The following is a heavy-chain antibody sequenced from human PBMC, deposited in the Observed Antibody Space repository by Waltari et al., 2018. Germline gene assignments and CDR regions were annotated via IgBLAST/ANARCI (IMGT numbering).Heavy chain of an antibody. CDR1: GDSISSGDYY. J-gene: IGHJ2*01. Sequence: QVQLQESGPGLVKPSQTLSLTCKVSGDSISSGDYYWTWSRQHPGKGLEWMADIWSDGINKDYLDSVKGRFTISRDISKNTVYLQMNSLRAEDTAVYYCARNADTTSHFWFFDLWGRGTLVAVSS. D-gene: IGHD3-16*01. CDR3: ARNADTTSHFWFFDL. V-gene: IGHV3-33*08. CDR2: IWSDGINK.